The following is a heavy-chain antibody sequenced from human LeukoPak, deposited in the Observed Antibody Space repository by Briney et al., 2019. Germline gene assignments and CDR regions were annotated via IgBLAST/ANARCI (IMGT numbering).Heavy chain of an antibody. D-gene: IGHD2-2*01. CDR3: ARGQVPAARGYNWFDP. CDR2: INARGDT. CDR1: GCSFNDYY. J-gene: IGHJ5*02. V-gene: IGHV4-34*01. Sequence: SETLSLTCAVYGCSFNDYYWNWIRQPPGKGLEWIGEINARGDTNYNPSLKSRVTISVDTSKKQFSLRLTSMIAADTALYYCARGQVPAARGYNWFDPWGQGTLVTVSS.